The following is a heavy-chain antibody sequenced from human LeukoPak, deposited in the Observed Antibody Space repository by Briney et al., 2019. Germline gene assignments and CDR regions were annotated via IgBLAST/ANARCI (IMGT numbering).Heavy chain of an antibody. V-gene: IGHV3-30*04. CDR2: ISYDGSTK. Sequence: GGSLRLSCAASGFTFSSHALHWVRQAPGKGLEWVAVISYDGSTKYYADSVKGRFTISRDNSKNTLYLQMNSLRAEDTAVYYCAKQGPSSSWYFPRYYYYYMDVWGKGTTVTVSS. CDR3: AKQGPSSSWYFPRYYYYYMDV. CDR1: GFTFSSHA. D-gene: IGHD6-13*01. J-gene: IGHJ6*03.